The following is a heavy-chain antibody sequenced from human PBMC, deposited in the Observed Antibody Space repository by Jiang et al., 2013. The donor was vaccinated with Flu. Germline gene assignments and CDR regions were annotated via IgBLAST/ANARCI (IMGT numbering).Heavy chain of an antibody. V-gene: IGHV6-1*01. D-gene: IGHD3-10*01. CDR2: TYYRSKWYN. CDR1: GDSVSSNSAA. J-gene: IGHJ6*02. CDR3: ARGIWFRELSLYGMDV. Sequence: SQTLSLTCAISGDSVSSNSAAWNWIRQSPSRGLEWLGRTYYRSKWYNDYAVSVKSRITINPDTSKNQFSLQLNSVTPEDTAVYYCARGIWFRELSLYGMDVWGQGTTVTVSS.